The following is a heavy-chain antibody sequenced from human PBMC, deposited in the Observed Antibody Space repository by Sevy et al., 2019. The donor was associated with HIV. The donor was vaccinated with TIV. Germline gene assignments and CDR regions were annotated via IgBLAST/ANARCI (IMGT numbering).Heavy chain of an antibody. CDR2: ISYDGSNK. CDR1: GFTFSSYG. V-gene: IGHV3-30*18. Sequence: GGSLRLSCAASGFTFSSYGMHWVRQAPGKGLEWVAVISYDGSNKYYADSVKGRFTLSRDKSKNTLYLQMNRLRAEDKAVYYCAKDLTGGGSSYTTPFFQHWGQGTLVTVSS. J-gene: IGHJ1*01. D-gene: IGHD3-16*01. CDR3: AKDLTGGGSSYTTPFFQH.